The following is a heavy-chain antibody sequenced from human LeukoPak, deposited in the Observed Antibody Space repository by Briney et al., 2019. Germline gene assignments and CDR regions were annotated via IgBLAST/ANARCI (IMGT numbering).Heavy chain of an antibody. J-gene: IGHJ5*02. CDR1: GYTFTGYY. Sequence: ASVKVSCKASGYTFTGYYMHWVRQAPGQGLEWMGWINPNSGGTNYAQKFQGRVTMTRDTSISTAYMELRSLRSDDTAVYYCARDRAVVPAASYNWFDPWGQGTLVTVSS. V-gene: IGHV1-2*02. CDR2: INPNSGGT. CDR3: ARDRAVVPAASYNWFDP. D-gene: IGHD2-2*01.